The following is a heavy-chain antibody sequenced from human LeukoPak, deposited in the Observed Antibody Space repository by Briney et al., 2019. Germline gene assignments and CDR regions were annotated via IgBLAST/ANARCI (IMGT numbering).Heavy chain of an antibody. CDR2: IYSGGST. J-gene: IGHJ5*02. V-gene: IGHV3-53*01. D-gene: IGHD3-9*01. CDR3: AKDKRYRGANWFDP. CDR1: GFTVSSNY. Sequence: GGSLRLSCAASGFTVSSNYMSWVRQAPGKGLEWVSVIYSGGSTYYSDSVKDRFTISTDNSKTTLYLQMNSLRAEDTAVYYCAKDKRYRGANWFDPWGQGTLVTVSS.